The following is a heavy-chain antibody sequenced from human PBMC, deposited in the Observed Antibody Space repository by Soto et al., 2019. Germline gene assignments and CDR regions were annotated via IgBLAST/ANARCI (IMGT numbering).Heavy chain of an antibody. V-gene: IGHV4-31*03. CDR3: ARVVRYFDWANYFDY. J-gene: IGHJ4*02. Sequence: SETLSLTCTVSGGSISSGGYYWSWIRQHPRKGLEWIGYIYYSGSTYYDPSLKSRVTISVDTSKNQFSLKLSSVTAADTAVYYCARVVRYFDWANYFDYWGQGTLVTVSS. CDR2: IYYSGST. CDR1: GGSISSGGYY. D-gene: IGHD3-9*01.